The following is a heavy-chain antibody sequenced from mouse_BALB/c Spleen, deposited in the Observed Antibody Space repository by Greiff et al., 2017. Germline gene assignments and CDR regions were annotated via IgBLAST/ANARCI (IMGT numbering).Heavy chain of an antibody. CDR3: AKLRSYALDY. V-gene: IGHV5-12-2*01. CDR2: ICNGGGST. Sequence: EVKVEESGGGLVQPGGSLKISCAASGFSFTSYTMPWVRQTPEKRLEWVAYICNGGGSTYYPDTVKGRIIISRDNAKNTLYLQMSSLKSEDSAMYYCAKLRSYALDYWGQGTSVTVSA. CDR1: GFSFTSYT. J-gene: IGHJ4*01.